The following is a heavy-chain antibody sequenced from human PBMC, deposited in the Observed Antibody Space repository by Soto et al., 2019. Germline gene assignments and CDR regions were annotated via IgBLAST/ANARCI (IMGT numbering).Heavy chain of an antibody. Sequence: EVQLLESGGGLVQPGGSLRLSCAASGFTFSSYAMSWVRQAPGKGLEWVSAISGSGGSTYYADSVKGRFTISRDNSKNTLYLQMNSLRAEDTAVYYCAKFRSYCSGGSCPGDYYYYGMDVWGQGTTVTVSS. J-gene: IGHJ6*02. CDR2: ISGSGGST. CDR1: GFTFSSYA. V-gene: IGHV3-23*01. CDR3: AKFRSYCSGGSCPGDYYYYGMDV. D-gene: IGHD2-15*01.